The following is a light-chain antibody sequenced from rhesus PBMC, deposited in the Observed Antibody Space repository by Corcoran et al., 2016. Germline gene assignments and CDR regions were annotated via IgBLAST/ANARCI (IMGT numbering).Light chain of an antibody. CDR3: LQYNSSPLT. J-gene: IGKJ4*01. V-gene: IGKV1-22*01. CDR2: TAS. CDR1: QSISSW. Sequence: DIQMTQSPSSLSASVGDTVTITCRASQSISSWLDWYQQKPGEAPKLLIYTASMLQSGVPSRFSGSGSGTDFTLTISSLQPEDFATYYCLQYNSSPLTFGGGTKVEIK.